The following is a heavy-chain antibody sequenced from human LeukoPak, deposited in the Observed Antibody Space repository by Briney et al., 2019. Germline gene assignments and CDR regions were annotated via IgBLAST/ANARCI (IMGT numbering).Heavy chain of an antibody. Sequence: GGSLRLSCSASGFVFSSYAMHWVRQAPGKGLEHVSVISSDGGSTYYADSVQGRFILSRDNSKNTLYLQMSSLRAEDTAVYYCVKDLWYSRGWHLFDYWGQGTLVTVSS. J-gene: IGHJ4*02. D-gene: IGHD6-19*01. CDR3: VKDLWYSRGWHLFDY. V-gene: IGHV3-64D*06. CDR2: ISSDGGST. CDR1: GFVFSSYA.